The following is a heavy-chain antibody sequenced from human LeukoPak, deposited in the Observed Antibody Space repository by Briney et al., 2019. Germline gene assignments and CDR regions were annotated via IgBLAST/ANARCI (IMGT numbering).Heavy chain of an antibody. D-gene: IGHD3-16*01. CDR2: IYSAGST. CDR1: GFTVSSNF. Sequence: GGSLRLSCAASGFTVSSNFMSWVRQAPGKGLEWVSVIYSAGSTYYADSVKGRFTISRDNSKNTLYLQMNSLRAEDTAVYYCARGGGFRAFDIWGQGTMVTVSS. V-gene: IGHV3-53*01. CDR3: ARGGGFRAFDI. J-gene: IGHJ3*02.